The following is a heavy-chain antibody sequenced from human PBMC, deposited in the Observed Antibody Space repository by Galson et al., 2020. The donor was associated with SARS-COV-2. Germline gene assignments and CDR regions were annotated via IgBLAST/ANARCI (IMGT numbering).Heavy chain of an antibody. D-gene: IGHD3-22*01. CDR2: VSYIGST. CDR1: GGSISSSSYS. J-gene: IGHJ4*02. CDR3: ARYVLRESSGYLYYFDY. V-gene: IGHV4-39*01. Sequence: SATLSLTCTFSGGSISSSSYSWGWIRQPPGKGLEWIGSVSYIGSTAYTPSLPRRVTISVDTSKNQFSVRLTSVTAADTAVYYCARYVLRESSGYLYYFDYWGLGTLVTVSS.